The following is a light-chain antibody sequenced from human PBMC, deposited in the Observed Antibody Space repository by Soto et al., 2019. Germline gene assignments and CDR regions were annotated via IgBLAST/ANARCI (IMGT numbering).Light chain of an antibody. CDR3: QQYNNWWT. CDR2: AAS. J-gene: IGKJ1*01. CDR1: QSVSKY. Sequence: EIVLTQSPGTLSLSPGERATLFCRASQSVSKYLGWYQQKPGQAPRLLIYAASNRATGIPDRFSGSGSGTDFTLTISGLQSEDFAVYYCQQYNNWWTFGQGTKVEIK. V-gene: IGKV3D-15*01.